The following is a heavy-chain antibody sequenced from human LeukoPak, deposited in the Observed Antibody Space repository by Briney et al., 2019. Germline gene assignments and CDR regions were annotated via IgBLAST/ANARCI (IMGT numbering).Heavy chain of an antibody. V-gene: IGHV4-59*08. Sequence: QSSETLSLTCTVSGGSISSYYWSWIRQRPGKGLEWIGYIYYSGSTNYNPSLKSRVTISVDTSKNQFSLKLSSVTAADTAVYYCARHEGGGSESYYNRLDYYYYYGMDVWGQGTTVTVSS. J-gene: IGHJ6*02. CDR1: GGSISSYY. D-gene: IGHD3-10*01. CDR3: ARHEGGGSESYYNRLDYYYYYGMDV. CDR2: IYYSGST.